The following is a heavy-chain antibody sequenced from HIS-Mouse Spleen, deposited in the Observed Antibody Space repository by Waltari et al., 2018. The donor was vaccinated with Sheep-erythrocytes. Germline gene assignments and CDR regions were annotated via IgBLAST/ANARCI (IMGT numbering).Heavy chain of an antibody. CDR2: MCSNDEK. D-gene: IGHD3-22*01. V-gene: IGHV2-26*01. CDR3: ARIKASYYDSSGYYAFDI. Sequence: QVTLKESGPVLVKPTDTLTLTCTVHGFSLSNARMGVSWIRQPPGKALEWLANMCSNDEKSYSTSLKSRLTISKDTSKSQVVLTMTNMDPVDTATYYCARIKASYYDSSGYYAFDIWGQGTMVTVSS. CDR1: GFSLSNARMG. J-gene: IGHJ3*02.